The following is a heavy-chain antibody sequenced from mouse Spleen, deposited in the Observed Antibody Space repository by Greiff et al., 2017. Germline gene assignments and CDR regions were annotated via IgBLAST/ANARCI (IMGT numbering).Heavy chain of an antibody. D-gene: IGHD1-1*01. V-gene: IGHV1-19*01. J-gene: IGHJ2*01. CDR2: INPYNGGT. CDR1: GYTFTDYY. CDR3: ARWGKTPTVVEGGYFDY. Sequence: EVQLQESGPVLVKPGASVKMSCKASGYTFTDYYMNWVKQSHGKSLEWIGVINPYNGGTSYNQKFKGKATLTVDKSSSTAYMELNSLTSEDSAVYYCARWGKTPTVVEGGYFDYWGQGTTLTVSS.